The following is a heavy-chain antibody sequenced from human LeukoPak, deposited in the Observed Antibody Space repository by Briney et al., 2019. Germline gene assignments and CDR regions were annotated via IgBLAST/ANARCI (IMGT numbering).Heavy chain of an antibody. D-gene: IGHD4-17*01. V-gene: IGHV1-2*02. CDR1: GYTFSGYF. CDR2: INPRSGGT. CDR3: ARGGRDSGDYFWGLGIDC. J-gene: IGHJ4*02. Sequence: ASVKVSCKASGYTFSGYFVHWVRQAPGQGLEWMGWINPRSGGTNSAQKFQGRVAMTTDTSISTAYMELSRLTSDDTAIYYCARGGRDSGDYFWGLGIDCWGQGTLVPVSS.